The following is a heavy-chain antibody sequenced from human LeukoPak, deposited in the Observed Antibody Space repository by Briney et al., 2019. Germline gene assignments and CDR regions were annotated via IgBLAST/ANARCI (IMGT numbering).Heavy chain of an antibody. Sequence: LRLSCAASGFTFSSYAMHWVRQPPGKGLEWIGYIYYSGSTYYNPSLKSRITISVDTSKNQFSLKLSSVTAADTAVYYCARYDSSGYYPRAFDYWGQGTLVTVSS. D-gene: IGHD3-22*01. J-gene: IGHJ4*02. CDR3: ARYDSSGYYPRAFDY. V-gene: IGHV4-30-4*01. CDR1: GFTFSSYAMH. CDR2: IYYSGST.